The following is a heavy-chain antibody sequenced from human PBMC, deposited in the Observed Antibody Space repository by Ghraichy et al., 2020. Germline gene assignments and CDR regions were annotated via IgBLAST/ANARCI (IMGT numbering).Heavy chain of an antibody. CDR1: GGSISSYY. Sequence: SETLSLTCTVSGGSISSYYWSWIRQPPGKGLEWIGYIYYSGSTDYNPSLKSRVTISVDTSKNQFSLKLSSVTAADTAVYYCARDSVLRGSYREAWFDPWGQGTLVTVSS. CDR2: IYYSGST. V-gene: IGHV4-59*01. CDR3: ARDSVLRGSYREAWFDP. J-gene: IGHJ5*02. D-gene: IGHD1-26*01.